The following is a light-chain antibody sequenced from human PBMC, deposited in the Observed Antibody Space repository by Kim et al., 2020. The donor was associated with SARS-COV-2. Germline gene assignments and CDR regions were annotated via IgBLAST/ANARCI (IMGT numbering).Light chain of an antibody. CDR1: STDH. CDR2: DLI. J-gene: IGLJ2*01. CDR3: SSLAATGTLL. V-gene: IGLV2-14*03. Sequence: VSASPGQSITISCAGASTDHVSWYQQHPGKAPRLMIYDLIRRPSGVSNRFSGSKSDSTPFLTISGLQADDEAAYYCSSLAATGTLLFGGGTKVTVL.